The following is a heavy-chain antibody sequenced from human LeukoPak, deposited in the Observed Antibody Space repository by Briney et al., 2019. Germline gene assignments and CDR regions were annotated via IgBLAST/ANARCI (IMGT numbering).Heavy chain of an antibody. D-gene: IGHD1-26*01. CDR3: AKESQLSYSGTFYIDY. Sequence: GGSLRLSCAASGFTFSSYAMSWVRQAPGKGLEWVSAISGSGGSTYYADSVKGRFTISRDSSKNTLYLQMNSLRAEDTAVYYCAKESQLSYSGTFYIDYWGQGTLVTVSS. CDR1: GFTFSSYA. CDR2: ISGSGGST. J-gene: IGHJ4*02. V-gene: IGHV3-23*01.